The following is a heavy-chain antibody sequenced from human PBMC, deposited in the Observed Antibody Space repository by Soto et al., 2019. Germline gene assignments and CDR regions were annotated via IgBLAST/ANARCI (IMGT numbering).Heavy chain of an antibody. V-gene: IGHV4-59*01. D-gene: IGHD3-16*02. CDR1: GGSISSYY. CDR3: ARDPHMITFGGVIVIDY. J-gene: IGHJ4*02. Sequence: PSETLSLTCTVSGGSISSYYWSWIRQPPGKGLEWIGYIDYSGSTNYDPSLKSRVTISVDTSKNQFSLKLSSVTADDTAVYYCARDPHMITFGGVIVIDYWGQGTLVTVSS. CDR2: IDYSGST.